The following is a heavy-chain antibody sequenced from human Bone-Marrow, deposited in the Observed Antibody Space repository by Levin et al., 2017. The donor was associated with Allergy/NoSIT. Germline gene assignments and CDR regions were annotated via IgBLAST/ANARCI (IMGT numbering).Heavy chain of an antibody. J-gene: IGHJ4*02. Sequence: GESLKISCAASGFTFSSYAMSWVRQAPGKGLEWVSAISGSGGSTYYADSVKGRFTISRDNSKNTLYLQMNSLRAEDTAVYYCAKEGGYSYGPYFDYWGQGTLVTVSS. D-gene: IGHD5-18*01. V-gene: IGHV3-23*01. CDR1: GFTFSSYA. CDR3: AKEGGYSYGPYFDY. CDR2: ISGSGGST.